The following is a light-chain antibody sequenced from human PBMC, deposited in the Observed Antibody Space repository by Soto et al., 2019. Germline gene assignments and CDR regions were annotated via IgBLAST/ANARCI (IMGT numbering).Light chain of an antibody. CDR1: QSVSSN. CDR2: GAS. J-gene: IGKJ5*01. Sequence: EIVMTRSPATPSVSPGERATLSCRGSQSVSSNLAWYQQKPGQAPRLLIYGASTRATGIPARFSGSGSGTEFTLTISSLQSEDFAVYYCQQRSKWITFGQGTRLEIK. V-gene: IGKV3-15*01. CDR3: QQRSKWIT.